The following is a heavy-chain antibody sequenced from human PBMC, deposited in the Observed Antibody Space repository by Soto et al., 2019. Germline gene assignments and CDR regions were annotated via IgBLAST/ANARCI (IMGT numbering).Heavy chain of an antibody. CDR3: ARRSGWYFYDY. J-gene: IGHJ4*02. D-gene: IGHD6-19*01. CDR2: IIPILGIA. Sequence: QVQLVQSGAEVKKPGSSVKVSCKASGGTFSSYTISWVRQAPGQGLEWMGRIIPILGIANYAQKFQGRVTITADKATSTAYVELSSLRSEDTAVYYCARRSGWYFYDYWGQGTLVTVSS. CDR1: GGTFSSYT. V-gene: IGHV1-69*02.